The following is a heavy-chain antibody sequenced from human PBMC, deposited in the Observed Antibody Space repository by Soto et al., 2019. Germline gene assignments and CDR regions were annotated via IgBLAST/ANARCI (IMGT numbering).Heavy chain of an antibody. Sequence: SETLSLTCTFSIGSISSYYWSWIRQPPGKRLEWIGYISYSGSTDYNPSLKSRVTISGDTSKNQFSLKVSSVTAADTAVYYCARGTSWQLPFEYLGQGTLDNVSS. V-gene: IGHV4-59*01. J-gene: IGHJ4*02. D-gene: IGHD6-13*01. CDR1: IGSISSYY. CDR2: ISYSGST. CDR3: ARGTSWQLPFEY.